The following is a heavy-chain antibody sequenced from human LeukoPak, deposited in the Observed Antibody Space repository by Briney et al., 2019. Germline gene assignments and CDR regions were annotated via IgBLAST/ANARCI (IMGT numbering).Heavy chain of an antibody. V-gene: IGHV4-61*02. CDR1: GGSISSGRYY. CDR3: ARDTAVVGTDY. CDR2: IYSSGST. D-gene: IGHD6-19*01. Sequence: SQTLSLTCTVSGGSISSGRYYWSWIRQPAGKGLEWIGRIYSSGSTNYNPSLKSRVTISVDTSKNQFSLKLSSVTAADTAVYYCARDTAVVGTDYWGQGTLVTVSS. J-gene: IGHJ4*02.